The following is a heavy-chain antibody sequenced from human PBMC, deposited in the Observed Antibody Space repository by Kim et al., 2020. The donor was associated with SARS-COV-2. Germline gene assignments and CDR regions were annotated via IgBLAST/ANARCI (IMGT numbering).Heavy chain of an antibody. CDR2: INAGNGNT. CDR3: ARGGYCSGGSCYDFDY. D-gene: IGHD2-15*01. V-gene: IGHV1-3*01. J-gene: IGHJ4*02. CDR1: GYTFTSYA. Sequence: ASVKVSCKASGYTFTSYAMHWVRQAPGQRLEWMGWINAGNGNTKYSQKFQGRVTITRDTSASTAYMELSSLRSEDTAVYYCARGGYCSGGSCYDFDYWGQGTLVTVSS.